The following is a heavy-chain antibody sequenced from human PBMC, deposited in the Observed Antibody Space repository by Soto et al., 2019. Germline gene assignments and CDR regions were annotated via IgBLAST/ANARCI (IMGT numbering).Heavy chain of an antibody. V-gene: IGHV1-58*01. CDR1: GFTFTNSA. Sequence: GASVKVSCKTSGFTFTNSAVQWLRQARGQRLEWIGWIIVASGRTNYAREVQERVTISRDTSTSTAYMELSGLRSEDTAVYYCVAELYSGGGCCSFDFWGQGTMVTVSS. CDR2: IIVASGRT. CDR3: VAELYSGGGCCSFDF. D-gene: IGHD2-21*02. J-gene: IGHJ3*01.